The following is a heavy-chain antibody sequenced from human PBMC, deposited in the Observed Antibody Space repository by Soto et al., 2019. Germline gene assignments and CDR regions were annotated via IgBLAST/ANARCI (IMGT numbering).Heavy chain of an antibody. D-gene: IGHD5-18*01. Sequence: PSETLSLTCTVSGGSISSYYWSWIRQPPGKGLEWIGYIYYSGSTNYNPSLKSRVTISVDTSKNQFSLKLSSVTAADTAVYYCARDRGYSYGETFDYWGQGTLVTVS. V-gene: IGHV4-59*12. CDR3: ARDRGYSYGETFDY. J-gene: IGHJ4*02. CDR2: IYYSGST. CDR1: GGSISSYY.